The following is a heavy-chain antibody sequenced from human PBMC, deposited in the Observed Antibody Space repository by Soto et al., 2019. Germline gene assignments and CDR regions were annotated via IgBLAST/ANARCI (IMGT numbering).Heavy chain of an antibody. V-gene: IGHV3-30*18. CDR2: IKSDGVTK. Sequence: QVKMLESGGGVVQPGRSLRLSCSASGFAVRRYCMHWVRQAPGQGLEWVAVIKSDGVTKNYIDSVKGRFTISRDNSKNTLFLHMTNLCPEDTTVYYCAKPRSSLEWAPFDHWGHGTLVPVS. D-gene: IGHD3-3*01. CDR1: GFAVRRYC. J-gene: IGHJ5*02. CDR3: AKPRSSLEWAPFDH.